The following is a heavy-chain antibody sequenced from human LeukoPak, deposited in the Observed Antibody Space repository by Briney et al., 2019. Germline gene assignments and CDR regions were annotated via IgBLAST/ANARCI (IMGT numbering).Heavy chain of an antibody. J-gene: IGHJ4*02. CDR1: GYTFTSYD. D-gene: IGHD3-3*02. CDR3: ASHRISPYYFDY. Sequence: GASVKVSCKASGYTFTSYDINWMRQATGQGLEWMGWISAYNGNTNYAQKLQGRVTMTTDTSTSTAYMELRSLRSDDTAVYYCASHRISPYYFDYWGQGTLVTVSS. V-gene: IGHV1-18*01. CDR2: ISAYNGNT.